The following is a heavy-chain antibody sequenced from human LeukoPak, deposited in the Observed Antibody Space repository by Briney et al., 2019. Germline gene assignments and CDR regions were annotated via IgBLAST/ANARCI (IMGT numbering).Heavy chain of an antibody. CDR1: GFTFSSYW. V-gene: IGHV3-74*01. J-gene: IGHJ4*02. CDR3: ARVNVCPRCHFDY. D-gene: IGHD5/OR15-5a*01. CDR2: ISPDGSSA. Sequence: GGSLRRSCAASGFTFSSYWMRWVRHAPGKGLLWVSLISPDGSSAIYAGSVKGRFTISRDNAKNTLYLQMNSLRAEDTAVYYCARVNVCPRCHFDYWGQGTLVTVSS.